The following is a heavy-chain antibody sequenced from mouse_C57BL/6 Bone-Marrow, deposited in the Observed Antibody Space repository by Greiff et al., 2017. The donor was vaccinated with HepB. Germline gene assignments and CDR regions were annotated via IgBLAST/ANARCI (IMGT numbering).Heavy chain of an antibody. Sequence: QVQLQQSGAELARPGASVKLSCKASGYTFTSYGISWVKQRTGQGLEWIGEIYPRSGNTYYNEKFKGKATLTADKSSSTAYMELRSLTSEDSAVYFCARGDYYYGSSYGFSWFAYWGQGTLVTVSA. CDR1: GYTFTSYG. CDR2: IYPRSGNT. V-gene: IGHV1-81*01. CDR3: ARGDYYYGSSYGFSWFAY. J-gene: IGHJ3*01. D-gene: IGHD1-1*01.